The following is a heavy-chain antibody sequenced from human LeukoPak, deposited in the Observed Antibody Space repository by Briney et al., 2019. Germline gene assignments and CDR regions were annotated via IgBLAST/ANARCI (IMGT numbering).Heavy chain of an antibody. V-gene: IGHV3-7*01. D-gene: IGHD3-22*01. CDR1: GFTFTNYW. Sequence: GGSLRLSCAASGFTFTNYWMSWVRQAPGKGLEWVANIKDDGAETYYVDSVKGRFTISRDNAKNLLYLQMNNLRAEDTAVYYCGRDPYYDSLDYWGQGTLVIVSS. J-gene: IGHJ4*02. CDR3: GRDPYYDSLDY. CDR2: IKDDGAET.